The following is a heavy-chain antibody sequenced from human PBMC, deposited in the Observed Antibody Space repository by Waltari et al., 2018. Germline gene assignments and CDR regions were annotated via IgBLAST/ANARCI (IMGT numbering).Heavy chain of an antibody. CDR2: IYHSGST. D-gene: IGHD3-22*01. CDR1: GYSISSGYY. J-gene: IGHJ4*02. CDR3: AREGDTMIDN. Sequence: QVQLQESGPGLVKPSETLSLTCAVSGYSISSGYYGGWIRQPPGKGLEWIGSIYHSGSTYYNPSLKSRVTISVDTSKNQFSLKLSSVTAADTAVYYCAREGDTMIDNWGQGTLVTVSS. V-gene: IGHV4-38-2*02.